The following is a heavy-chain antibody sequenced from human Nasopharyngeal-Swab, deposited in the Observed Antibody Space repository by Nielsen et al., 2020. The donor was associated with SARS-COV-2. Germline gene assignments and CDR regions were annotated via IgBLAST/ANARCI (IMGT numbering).Heavy chain of an antibody. Sequence: GESLKISCAASGFTFSSYGMHWVRQAPGKGLEWVAVISYDGSNKYYADSVKGRFTISRDNSKNTLYLQMNSLRAEDTAVYYCARGPGTAMATGDYWGQGTLVTVSS. CDR1: GFTFSSYG. D-gene: IGHD5-18*01. CDR3: ARGPGTAMATGDY. CDR2: ISYDGSNK. V-gene: IGHV3-30*03. J-gene: IGHJ4*02.